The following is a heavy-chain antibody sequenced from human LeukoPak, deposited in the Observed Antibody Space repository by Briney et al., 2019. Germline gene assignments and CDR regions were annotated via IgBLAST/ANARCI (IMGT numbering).Heavy chain of an antibody. V-gene: IGHV4-34*01. J-gene: IGHJ5*02. CDR3: ARVFSGRSPWFDP. CDR1: GGSFSGYY. CDR2: INHSGST. Sequence: PSETLSLTCAVYGGSFSGYYWSWIRQPPGKGLEWIGEINHSGSTNYNPSLKSRVTISVDTSKNQFSLKLSSVTAADTAVYYCARVFSGRSPWFDPWGQGTLVTVSS. D-gene: IGHD1-26*01.